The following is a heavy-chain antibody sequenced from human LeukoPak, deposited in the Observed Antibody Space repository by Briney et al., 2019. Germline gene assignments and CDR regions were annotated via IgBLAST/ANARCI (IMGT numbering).Heavy chain of an antibody. CDR3: AKNHNYYGSGGTHYYYYYYMDV. V-gene: IGHV3-23*01. D-gene: IGHD3-10*01. CDR2: ISGSGGGT. Sequence: PGGSLLLSCAASGFTFSSYAMSWVRQAPGKGLEWVSAISGSGGGTYYADSVKGRFTISRDNSKNTLYLQMNSLRAEDTAVYYCAKNHNYYGSGGTHYYYYYYMDVWGKGTTVTVSS. CDR1: GFTFSSYA. J-gene: IGHJ6*03.